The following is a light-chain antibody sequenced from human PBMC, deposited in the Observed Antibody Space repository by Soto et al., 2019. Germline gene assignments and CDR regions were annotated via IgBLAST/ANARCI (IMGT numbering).Light chain of an antibody. Sequence: DIQMTQSPSTLSGSVGDRVTITCRASQTISSWLAWYQQKPGKAPKILIYKASTLESGVPSRFSGSGSGTEFTLTISSLQPDDFETYYCQQYNSYPWTFGQGTKVDIK. CDR1: QTISSW. J-gene: IGKJ1*01. V-gene: IGKV1-5*03. CDR2: KAS. CDR3: QQYNSYPWT.